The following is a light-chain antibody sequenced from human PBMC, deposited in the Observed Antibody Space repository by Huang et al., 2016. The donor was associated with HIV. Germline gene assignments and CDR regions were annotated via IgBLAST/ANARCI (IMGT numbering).Light chain of an antibody. CDR2: AAS. Sequence: DIQMTQSPSSLSAFVGDRVTITCRASQNFRSYLTWYQQKSGKDPNLLIYAASSLHGGVPSRFSGAGSGTDFTLTISSLQPEDFATYFCQQSHSTPPTFGGGTRVEIK. CDR3: QQSHSTPPT. V-gene: IGKV1-39*01. J-gene: IGKJ4*01. CDR1: QNFRSY.